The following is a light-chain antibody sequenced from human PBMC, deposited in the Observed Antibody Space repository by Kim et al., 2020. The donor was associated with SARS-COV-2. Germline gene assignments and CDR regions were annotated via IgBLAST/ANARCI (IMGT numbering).Light chain of an antibody. CDR2: GAS. V-gene: IGKV3-20*01. CDR3: QHYGTSPFT. J-gene: IGKJ3*01. Sequence: EIVLTQSPGTLSLSPGERATLSCRASQSVSSNYLAWYQQKPGQAPRLLFYGASSRATCIPDRFSGSGSGTDFTLTISRLEPEDFAVYYCQHYGTSPFTFGPGIKVDIK. CDR1: QSVSSNY.